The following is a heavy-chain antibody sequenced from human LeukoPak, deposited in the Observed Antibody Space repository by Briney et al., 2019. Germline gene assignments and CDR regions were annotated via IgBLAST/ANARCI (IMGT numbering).Heavy chain of an antibody. Sequence: GGSLRLSCAASGITVSSNFMTWVRQAPGKGLEWVAVIWYDGSNKYYADSVKGRFTISRDNSKNTLYLQMNSLRAEDTAVYYCARDLAAAGYFDYWGQGTLVTVSS. CDR3: ARDLAAAGYFDY. D-gene: IGHD6-13*01. V-gene: IGHV3-33*08. CDR2: IWYDGSNK. J-gene: IGHJ4*02. CDR1: GITVSSNF.